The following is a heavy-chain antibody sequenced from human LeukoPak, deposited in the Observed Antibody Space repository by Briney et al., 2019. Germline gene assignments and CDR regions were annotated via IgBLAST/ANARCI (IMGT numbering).Heavy chain of an antibody. CDR1: GGSISSSSYY. D-gene: IGHD6-13*01. CDR3: ARQQQLVGDWFDP. V-gene: IGHV4-39*07. CDR2: IYYSGST. J-gene: IGHJ5*02. Sequence: SETLSLTCTVSGGSISSSSYYWGWIRQPPGKGLEWIGSIYYSGSTYYNPSLKSRVTISVDTSKNQFSLKLSSVTAADTAVYYCARQQQLVGDWFDPWGQGTLVTVSS.